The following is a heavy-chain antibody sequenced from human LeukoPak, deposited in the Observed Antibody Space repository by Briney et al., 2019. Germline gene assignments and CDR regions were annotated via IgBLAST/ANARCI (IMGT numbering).Heavy chain of an antibody. Sequence: PSETLSLTCTVSGGSISSYYWSWIRQPPGKGLEWIGYIYCSGSTKYNPSLKSRVTISVDTSKNQFSLKLSSVTAADTAVYYCARGGGYGSPLGFWGQGTLVTVSS. D-gene: IGHD5-18*01. J-gene: IGHJ4*02. CDR3: ARGGGYGSPLGF. V-gene: IGHV4-4*09. CDR2: IYCSGST. CDR1: GGSISSYY.